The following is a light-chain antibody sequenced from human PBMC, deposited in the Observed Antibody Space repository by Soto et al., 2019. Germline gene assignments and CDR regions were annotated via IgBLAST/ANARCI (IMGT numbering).Light chain of an antibody. CDR3: QQYNIWPPIT. Sequence: EIVMTQSPATLSVSPGERATLSCRASQSVSSNLAWYQQKPGQAPRLLIFDASTRATGVAARFSGSGSGTEFTLTISNLQYEDSAVYSCQQYNIWPPITFGQGTRLEI. V-gene: IGKV3-15*01. CDR2: DAS. J-gene: IGKJ5*01. CDR1: QSVSSN.